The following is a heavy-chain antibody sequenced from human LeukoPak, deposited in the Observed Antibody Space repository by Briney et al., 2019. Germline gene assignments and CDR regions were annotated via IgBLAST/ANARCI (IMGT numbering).Heavy chain of an antibody. CDR2: IKQDGSEK. D-gene: IGHD3-22*01. CDR3: ARCSSGYYYYYYYMDV. V-gene: IGHV3-7*01. Sequence: GGSLRLSCAAPGFTFSSYWMSWVRQAPGKGLEWVANIKQDGSEKYYVDSVKGRFTISRDNAKNSLYLQMNSLRAEDTAVYYCARCSSGYYYYYYYMDVWGKGTTVTVSS. J-gene: IGHJ6*03. CDR1: GFTFSSYW.